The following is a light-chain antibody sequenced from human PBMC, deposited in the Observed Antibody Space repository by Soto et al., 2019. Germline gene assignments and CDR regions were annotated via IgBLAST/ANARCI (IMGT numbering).Light chain of an antibody. CDR2: DVA. CDR1: QSVSNS. CDR3: QQRSDWPLIT. J-gene: IGKJ5*01. V-gene: IGKV3-11*01. Sequence: EIVLTQSPATLSLSPGERATLSCRASQSVSNSLAWYQQKRGQAPRLLMYDVAHRATGIPARFSGSGSGTDFTLTISSLEPGDFAVYYCQQRSDWPLITFGQGTRLEIK.